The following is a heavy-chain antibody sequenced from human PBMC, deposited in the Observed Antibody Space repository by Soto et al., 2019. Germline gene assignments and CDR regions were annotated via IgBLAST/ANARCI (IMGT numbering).Heavy chain of an antibody. D-gene: IGHD6-13*01. CDR2: IYYSGST. V-gene: IGHV4-39*01. J-gene: IGHJ5*02. CDR1: GGSISSSSYY. CDR3: ARGGGSSSWYDNWFDP. Sequence: SETLSLTCTVSGGSISSSSYYWGWIRQPPGKGLEWIGSIYYSGSTYYNPSLKSRVTISVDTSKNQFSLKLSSVTAADTAVYYCARGGGSSSWYDNWFDPWGQGTLVTVSS.